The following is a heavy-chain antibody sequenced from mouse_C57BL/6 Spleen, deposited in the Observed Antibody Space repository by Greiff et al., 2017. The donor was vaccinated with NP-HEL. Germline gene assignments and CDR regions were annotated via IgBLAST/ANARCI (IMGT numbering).Heavy chain of an antibody. V-gene: IGHV1-54*01. CDR1: GFNIKNTY. CDR3: ARRDYYGSSLYFDV. Sequence: VQLQESVAELVRPGASVKLSCTASGFNIKNTYMHWVKQRPGQGLEWIGVINPGSGGTNYNEKFKGKATLTADKSSSTAYMQLSSLTSEDSAVYFCARRDYYGSSLYFDVWGTGTTVTVSS. J-gene: IGHJ1*03. CDR2: INPGSGGT. D-gene: IGHD1-1*01.